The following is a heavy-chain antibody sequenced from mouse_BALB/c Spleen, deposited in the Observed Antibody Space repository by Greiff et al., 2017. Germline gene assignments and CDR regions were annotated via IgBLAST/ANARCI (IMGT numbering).Heavy chain of an antibody. J-gene: IGHJ4*01. CDR1: GYSITSDYA. CDR2: ISYSGST. V-gene: IGHV3-2*02. Sequence: EVKLVESGPGLVKPSQSLSLTCTVTGYSITSDYAWNWIRQFPGNKLEWMGYISYSGSTSYNPSLKSRISITRDTSKNQFFLQLSSVTTEDTATYYCARDYAMDYWGQGTSVTVSS. CDR3: ARDYAMDY.